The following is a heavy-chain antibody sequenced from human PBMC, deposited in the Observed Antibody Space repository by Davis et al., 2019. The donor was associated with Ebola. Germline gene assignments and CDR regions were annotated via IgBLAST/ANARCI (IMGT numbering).Heavy chain of an antibody. J-gene: IGHJ6*04. CDR2: MYGGDT. V-gene: IGHV3-53*01. CDR1: GLAVRNTH. D-gene: IGHD1-14*01. CDR3: AREPTGNYYYFYGMDV. Sequence: GGSLRLSCDVSGLAVRNTHMSWVRQAPGKGLEWVSGMYGGDTHYADSVKGRFTISRDNSKNTLHLQMNSLRVEDTAVYFCAREPTGNYYYFYGMDVWGKGTTVSVSS.